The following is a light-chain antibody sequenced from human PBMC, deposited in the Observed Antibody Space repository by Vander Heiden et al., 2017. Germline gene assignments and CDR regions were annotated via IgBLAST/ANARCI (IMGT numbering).Light chain of an antibody. CDR3: KQYDNRPLT. CDR1: QDISNY. Sequence: DIQMPQSPSSLSASVGDRVTITCQASQDISNYLNWYQQKPGKAPKLLIYDASNLETGVPSRFSGSGSGTDFTFTISSLQPEDIATYYCKQYDNRPLTFGGGTKVEIK. J-gene: IGKJ4*02. CDR2: DAS. V-gene: IGKV1-33*01.